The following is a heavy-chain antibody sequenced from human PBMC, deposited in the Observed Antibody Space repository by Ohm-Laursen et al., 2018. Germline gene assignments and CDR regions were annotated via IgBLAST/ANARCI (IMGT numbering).Heavy chain of an antibody. CDR2: FRWHSGSI. CDR3: AKDMSGFLEWLSFDY. Sequence: SLRLSCAASGFTFDDYAMHWVRPAPGTGLAWVSGFRWHSGSIGYADSVKGRFTISRDNAKNSLYLQMNSLRDEDTALYYCAKDMSGFLEWLSFDYWGQGTLVTVSS. J-gene: IGHJ4*02. D-gene: IGHD3-3*01. CDR1: GFTFDDYA. V-gene: IGHV3-9*01.